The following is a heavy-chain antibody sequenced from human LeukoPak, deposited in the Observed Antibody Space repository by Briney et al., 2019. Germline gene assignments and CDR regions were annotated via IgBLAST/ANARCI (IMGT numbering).Heavy chain of an antibody. D-gene: IGHD6-19*01. CDR3: ASHPYSSGWYPGAFDI. CDR2: ISGSGGST. J-gene: IGHJ3*02. Sequence: GGSLRLSCAASGFTFNNYAMSWVRQAPGKGLEWVSAISGSGGSTYYADSVKGRFTISRDNSKNTLYLQMNSLRAEDTAVYYCASHPYSSGWYPGAFDIWGQGTMVTVSS. CDR1: GFTFNNYA. V-gene: IGHV3-23*01.